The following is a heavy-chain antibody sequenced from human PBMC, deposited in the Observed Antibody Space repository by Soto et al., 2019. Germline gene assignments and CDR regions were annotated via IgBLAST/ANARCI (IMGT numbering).Heavy chain of an antibody. V-gene: IGHV1-18*01. Sequence: ASVKVACKASGYTFTSYCISWVRQAPGQGLEWMGWISAYNGNTNYAQKLQGRVTMTTDTSTSTAYMELRSLRSDDTAVYYCAREGQLNPYYFYGMYVWGEATTVTVCS. CDR1: GYTFTSYC. D-gene: IGHD5-18*01. CDR2: ISAYNGNT. CDR3: AREGQLNPYYFYGMYV. J-gene: IGHJ6*01.